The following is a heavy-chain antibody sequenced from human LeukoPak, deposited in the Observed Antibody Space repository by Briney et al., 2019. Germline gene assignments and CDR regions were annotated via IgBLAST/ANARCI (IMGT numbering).Heavy chain of an antibody. J-gene: IGHJ3*02. CDR2: INPNSGGT. CDR3: ARATYYYDSSRSAFDI. V-gene: IGHV1-2*02. D-gene: IGHD3-22*01. Sequence: ASVKVSCKASGYTFTGYYMHWVRQAPGQGLEWMGWINPNSGGTNYAQKFQGRVTMTTDTSTSTAYMELRSLRSDDTAVYYCARATYYYDSSRSAFDIWGQGTMVTVSS. CDR1: GYTFTGYY.